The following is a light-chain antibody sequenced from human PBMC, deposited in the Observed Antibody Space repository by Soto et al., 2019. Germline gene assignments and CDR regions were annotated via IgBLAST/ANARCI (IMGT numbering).Light chain of an antibody. CDR2: DAS. J-gene: IGKJ1*01. CDR3: QQCNSDSPGA. CDR1: QSVSSY. V-gene: IGKV3-11*01. Sequence: IVITHSLATLSFSKGERATLSCRASQSVSSYLAWYQQKPGQAPRLLIYDASSRATGIPDRFSGSGSGTDFTLTISSLQPDDFATYYCQQCNSDSPGAFGQVTKVDIK.